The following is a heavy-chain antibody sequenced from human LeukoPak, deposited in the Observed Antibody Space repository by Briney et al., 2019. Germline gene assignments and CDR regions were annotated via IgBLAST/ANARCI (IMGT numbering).Heavy chain of an antibody. J-gene: IGHJ4*02. CDR2: IKQDGSEK. CDR1: GFTFSSYW. D-gene: IGHD6-6*01. Sequence: LPGGSLRLSCAASGFTFSSYWMTWVRQAPGKGLEWVANIKQDGSEKYYVDSVKGRFTISRDNAKNSLYLQMNSLRAEDTAVYYCARARYSSSVVWWNYWGQGTLVTVSS. V-gene: IGHV3-7*01. CDR3: ARARYSSSVVWWNY.